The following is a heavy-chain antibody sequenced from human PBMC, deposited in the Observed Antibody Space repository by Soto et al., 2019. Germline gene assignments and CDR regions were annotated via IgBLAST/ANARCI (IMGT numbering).Heavy chain of an antibody. CDR1: GFTFSSYG. Sequence: QVQLVESGGGVVQPGRSLRLSCAASGFTFSSYGMHWVRQAPGKGLEWVAVIWYDGSNKYYADSVKGRFTISRDHSKNTLSLQRNGLRSEDTAVYYCARGSGGWLIYREYGLGGWGEGTTVRVSS. V-gene: IGHV3-33*01. J-gene: IGHJ6*04. CDR2: IWYDGSNK. CDR3: ARGSGGWLIYREYGLGG. D-gene: IGHD3-3*01.